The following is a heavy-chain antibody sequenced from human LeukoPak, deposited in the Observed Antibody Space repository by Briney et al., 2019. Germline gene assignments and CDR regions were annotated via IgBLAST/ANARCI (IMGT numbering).Heavy chain of an antibody. CDR3: ARTYYDFWSGSPHFDY. Sequence: SETPSLTCTVSGGSISSYYWSWIRQPPGKGLEWIGYIYYSGSTNYNPSLKSRVTISVDTSKNQFSLKLSSVTAADTAVYYCARTYYDFWSGSPHFDYWGQGTLVTVSS. D-gene: IGHD3-3*01. V-gene: IGHV4-59*01. J-gene: IGHJ4*02. CDR2: IYYSGST. CDR1: GGSISSYY.